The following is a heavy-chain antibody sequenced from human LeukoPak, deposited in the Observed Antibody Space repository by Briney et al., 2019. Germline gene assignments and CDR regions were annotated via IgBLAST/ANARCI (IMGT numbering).Heavy chain of an antibody. CDR3: ARDYYYDSSGYYPFDY. V-gene: IGHV4-59*01. D-gene: IGHD3-22*01. Sequence: PSETLSLTCTVSGGSISSYYWSWIRRPPGKGLEWIGYIYYSGSTNYNPSLKSRVTISVDTSKNQFSLKLSSVTAADTAVYYCARDYYYDSSGYYPFDYWGQGTLVTVSS. CDR1: GGSISSYY. CDR2: IYYSGST. J-gene: IGHJ4*02.